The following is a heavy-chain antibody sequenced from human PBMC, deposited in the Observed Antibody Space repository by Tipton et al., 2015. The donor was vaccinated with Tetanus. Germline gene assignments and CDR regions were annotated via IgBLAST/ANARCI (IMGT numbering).Heavy chain of an antibody. CDR2: INYTGST. Sequence: LRLSCAVHGGSFSDYFWSWIRQSPGKGLEWIGEINYTGSTNYNPSLKSRFTMSVDTSKQQISPLLTSVTAADTAVYYCAASVVRWFDPWGQGARVTVSS. D-gene: IGHD2-2*01. V-gene: IGHV4-34*01. CDR1: GGSFSDYF. J-gene: IGHJ5*02. CDR3: AASVVRWFDP.